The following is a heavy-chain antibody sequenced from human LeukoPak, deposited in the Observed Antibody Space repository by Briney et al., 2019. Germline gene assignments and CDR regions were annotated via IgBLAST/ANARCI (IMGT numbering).Heavy chain of an antibody. Sequence: GGSLRLSCAGSGFTFSSYAMHWVRQAPGKGLEWVAVISYDESNKYYADSVKGRFTISRDNSKNTLYLQMNSLRAEDTAVYYCAKEGPRGLAFDIWGQGTMVTVSS. V-gene: IGHV3-30-3*01. CDR3: AKEGPRGLAFDI. CDR2: ISYDESNK. CDR1: GFTFSSYA. J-gene: IGHJ3*02.